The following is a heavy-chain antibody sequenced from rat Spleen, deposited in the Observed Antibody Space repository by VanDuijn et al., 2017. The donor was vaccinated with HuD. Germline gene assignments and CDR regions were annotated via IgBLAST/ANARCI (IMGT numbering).Heavy chain of an antibody. CDR1: XFSXXXYY. Sequence: EVQLVESGGDLVQXGRSXXLSCAAXXFSXXXYYXXXVRQVPRKGLEWVQSISYEGSSTSDGDSVKGRFTLSRDNAKTTLYLQMNSLRSEDTATYYCARHWNDDYFDYWGQGVMVTVSS. J-gene: IGHJ2*01. CDR2: ISYEGSST. CDR3: ARHWNDDYFDY. V-gene: IGHV5-22*01.